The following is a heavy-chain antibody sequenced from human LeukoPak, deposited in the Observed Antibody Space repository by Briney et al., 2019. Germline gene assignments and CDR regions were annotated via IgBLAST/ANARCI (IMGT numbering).Heavy chain of an antibody. D-gene: IGHD3-3*01. Sequence: GGSLRLSCVASGFTVSSNCMAWVRQAPGKGLEWVSVIYSDGSTYYSDSLKGRFTISRDIAKNTLYLQMNSLRAEDTGVYYCAKDHYWSIDYWGRGTLVTVSS. CDR2: IYSDGST. J-gene: IGHJ4*02. V-gene: IGHV3-53*01. CDR3: AKDHYWSIDY. CDR1: GFTVSSNC.